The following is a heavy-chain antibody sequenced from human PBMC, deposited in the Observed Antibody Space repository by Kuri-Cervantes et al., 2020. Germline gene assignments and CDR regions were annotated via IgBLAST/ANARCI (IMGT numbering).Heavy chain of an antibody. V-gene: IGHV1-46*01. CDR1: GYTFTGYY. CDR2: INPSGGST. CDR3: ARGITMVRGRPPRFDY. J-gene: IGHJ4*02. Sequence: ASVKVSCKASGYTFTGYYMHWVRQAPGQGLEWMGIINPSGGSTSYAQKFQGRVTMTRDTSTSTVYMELSSLRSEDTAVYYCARGITMVRGRPPRFDYWGQGTLVTVSS. D-gene: IGHD3-10*01.